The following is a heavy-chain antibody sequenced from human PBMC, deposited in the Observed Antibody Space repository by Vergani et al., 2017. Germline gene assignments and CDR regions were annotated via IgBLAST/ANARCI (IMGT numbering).Heavy chain of an antibody. Sequence: VQLVESGGGVVQPGRSLRLSCAASGFTFSSYGMHWVRQAPGGGLEWVSSLNKNNYYIYYADSVKGRFTISRDNAKNSLFLQMSSLKVEDTGVYYCAREMSNEGFDYWGQGTRVTVS. J-gene: IGHJ4*02. CDR2: LNKNNYYI. CDR1: GFTFSSYG. CDR3: AREMSNEGFDY. V-gene: IGHV3-21*01. D-gene: IGHD4-11*01.